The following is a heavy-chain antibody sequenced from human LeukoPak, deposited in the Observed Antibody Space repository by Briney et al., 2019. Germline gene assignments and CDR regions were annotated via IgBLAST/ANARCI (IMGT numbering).Heavy chain of an antibody. V-gene: IGHV3-23*01. CDR2: IRGCGGTT. J-gene: IGHJ4*02. CDR3: TKPSSIVIVPTALHGSLDF. Sequence: GGSLRLFCTASGFTFRNYAMTWVRQAPGKGLEWVSTIRGCGGTTFDADFVQNRLSISRDNSKNTLSLQMNSLRAEDTAGYYCTKPSSIVIVPTALHGSLDFWGQGALVTVSS. CDR1: GFTFRNYA. D-gene: IGHD2/OR15-2a*01.